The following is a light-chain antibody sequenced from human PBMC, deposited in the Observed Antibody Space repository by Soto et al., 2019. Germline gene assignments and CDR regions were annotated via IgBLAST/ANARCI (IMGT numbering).Light chain of an antibody. Sequence: QAVVTQPPSVSGAPGQRVTISCTGSSSNIGAGYDVHWYQQLPGTAPKLLIYGNSNRPSGVPDRFSGSKSGTSASLAITGLQAEDEADYYCQSYDSSRSGSEVFGTGTKVTVL. CDR3: QSYDSSRSGSEV. CDR1: SSNIGAGYD. CDR2: GNS. J-gene: IGLJ1*01. V-gene: IGLV1-40*01.